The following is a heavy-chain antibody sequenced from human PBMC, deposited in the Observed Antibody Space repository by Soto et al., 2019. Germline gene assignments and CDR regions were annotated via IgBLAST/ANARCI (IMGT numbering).Heavy chain of an antibody. CDR2: VSTYNGDT. J-gene: IGHJ4*02. D-gene: IGHD3-3*01. Sequence: GASVDVSCKASGYTFSNYGIYWLRQAPGQGLEWLGWVSTYNGDTNYAQKFHDRVTMTTHTSTNTASMELRSLKSDDTAVYYCARGHFDFWSGYPIEYWGQATSVTGSS. V-gene: IGHV1-18*04. CDR3: ARGHFDFWSGYPIEY. CDR1: GYTFSNYG.